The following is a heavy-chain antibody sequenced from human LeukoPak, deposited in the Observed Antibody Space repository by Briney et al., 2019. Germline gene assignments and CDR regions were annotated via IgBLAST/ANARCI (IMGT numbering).Heavy chain of an antibody. CDR3: AKRGLPDF. J-gene: IGHJ4*02. CDR2: ISATGDST. V-gene: IGHV3-23*01. CDR1: GFTFSNYD. Sequence: GGSLRLSCAASGFTFSNYDMSWVRQAPGKGLEWVSAISATGDSTYYADSVTGRFSISRDNSKNTLYVQMNSLRAEDTANYYCAKRGLPDFWGQGTLVTVSS. D-gene: IGHD3-10*01.